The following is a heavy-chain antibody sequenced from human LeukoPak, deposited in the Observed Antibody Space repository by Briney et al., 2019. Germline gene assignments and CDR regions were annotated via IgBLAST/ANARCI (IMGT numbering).Heavy chain of an antibody. J-gene: IGHJ1*01. CDR1: GFTFNDYA. CDR2: ISWDSGNT. Sequence: GGSLRLSCAASGFTFNDYAMHWVRQAPGKGLEWVSLISWDSGNTYYSDSVKGRFTISRDNSKNSLSLQMNSLRAEDTALYYCAKGPGAAVAKRYIQHWGQGTLVTVSS. D-gene: IGHD6-19*01. V-gene: IGHV3-43D*03. CDR3: AKGPGAAVAKRYIQH.